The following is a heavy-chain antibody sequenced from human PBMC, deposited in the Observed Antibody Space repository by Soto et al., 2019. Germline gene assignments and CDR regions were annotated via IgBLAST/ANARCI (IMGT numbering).Heavy chain of an antibody. CDR3: ARDSDDYCSGGSCYHYGMDV. Sequence: RLSCAASGFTFSSYSMNWVRQAPGKGLEWVSSISSSSSYIYYADSVKGRFTISRDNAKNSLYLQMNSLRAEDTAVYYCARDSDDYCSGGSCYHYGMDVWGQGTTVTVSS. V-gene: IGHV3-21*01. D-gene: IGHD2-15*01. CDR2: ISSSSSYI. J-gene: IGHJ6*02. CDR1: GFTFSSYS.